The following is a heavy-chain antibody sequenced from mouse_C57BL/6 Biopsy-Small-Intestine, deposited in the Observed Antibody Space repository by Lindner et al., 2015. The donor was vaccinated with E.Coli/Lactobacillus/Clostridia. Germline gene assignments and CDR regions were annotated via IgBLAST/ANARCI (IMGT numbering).Heavy chain of an antibody. CDR3: ARNYYGSGYDY. D-gene: IGHD1-1*01. CDR2: ISGSSSTI. CDR1: GFIFGDHG. J-gene: IGHJ2*01. Sequence: VQLQESGGGLVKPRGSLKLSCTASGFIFGDHGMHWVRQAPEKGLEWVAYISGSSSTIFYADVLKGRFTISRDNAKNTLFLQMTSLRSEDTAIYYCARNYYGSGYDYWGQGTTLTVSS. V-gene: IGHV5-17*01.